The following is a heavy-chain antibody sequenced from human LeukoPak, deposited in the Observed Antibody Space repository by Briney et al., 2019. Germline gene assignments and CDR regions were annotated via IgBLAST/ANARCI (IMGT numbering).Heavy chain of an antibody. CDR2: ISAYNGNT. J-gene: IGHJ6*03. D-gene: IGHD6-19*01. CDR1: GYTFTSYG. V-gene: IGHV1-18*01. CDR3: ARCGRSGWYGDYYYMDV. Sequence: GASVKVSCKASGYTFTSYGISWVRQAPGQGLEWMGWISAYNGNTNYAQKLQGGVTMTTDTSTSTAYMELRSLRSDDTAVYYCARCGRSGWYGDYYYMDVWGKGTTVTVSS.